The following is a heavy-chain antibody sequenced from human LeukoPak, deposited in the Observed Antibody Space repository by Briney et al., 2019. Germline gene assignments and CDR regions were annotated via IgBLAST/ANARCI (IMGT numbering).Heavy chain of an antibody. CDR1: GGTFISYA. V-gene: IGHV1-69*05. Sequence: SVKVSCKASGGTFISYAISWVRQAPGQGLEWMGGIIPIFGTANYAQKFQGRVTITTDESTSTAYMELSSLRSEDTAVYYCARQWELGFWFDYWGQGTLVTVSS. D-gene: IGHD1-26*01. CDR2: IIPIFGTA. J-gene: IGHJ4*02. CDR3: ARQWELGFWFDY.